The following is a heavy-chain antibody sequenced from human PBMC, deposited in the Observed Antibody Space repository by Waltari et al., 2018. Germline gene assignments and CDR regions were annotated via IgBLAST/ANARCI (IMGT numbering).Heavy chain of an antibody. CDR1: GFPFSTYW. CDR2: LSHSGTA. J-gene: IGHJ4*02. CDR3: ARGHDYYFDY. D-gene: IGHD4-17*01. Sequence: VQLVESGGGLVQPGGSLRLSCAASGFPFSTYWMTWVRQAPGKGLEWIGYLSHSGTAYYNPSLKDLVTMSIDPSKNQFSLRLSSVTAADTAVYFCARGHDYYFDYWGQGILVAVSS. V-gene: IGHV4-4*01.